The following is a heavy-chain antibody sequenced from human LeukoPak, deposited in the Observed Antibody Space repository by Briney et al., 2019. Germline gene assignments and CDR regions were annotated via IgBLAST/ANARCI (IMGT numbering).Heavy chain of an antibody. CDR1: GGTFSSYT. Sequence: ASVKVSCKASGGTFSSYTISWVRQAPGQGLERMGRIIPILGIANYAQKFQGRVTITADKSTSTAYMELSSLRSEDTAVYYCARVSPDGYFDYWGQGALVTVSS. D-gene: IGHD2/OR15-2a*01. CDR3: ARVSPDGYFDY. J-gene: IGHJ4*02. CDR2: IIPILGIA. V-gene: IGHV1-69*02.